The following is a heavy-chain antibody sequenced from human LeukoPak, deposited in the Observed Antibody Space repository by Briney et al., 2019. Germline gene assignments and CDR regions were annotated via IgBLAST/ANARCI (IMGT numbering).Heavy chain of an antibody. J-gene: IGHJ4*02. CDR2: INTNTGNP. V-gene: IGHV7-4-1*02. D-gene: IGHD3-9*01. Sequence: ASVRVSCKASGYTFTSYSMNWVRQAPGQGLEWMGWINTNTGNPTYVQGFTGRFVFSLDTSVSTAYLQISSLKTEDTAVYYCARAEVRYFDWLTLSDFDYWGQGTLVTVSS. CDR1: GYTFTSYS. CDR3: ARAEVRYFDWLTLSDFDY.